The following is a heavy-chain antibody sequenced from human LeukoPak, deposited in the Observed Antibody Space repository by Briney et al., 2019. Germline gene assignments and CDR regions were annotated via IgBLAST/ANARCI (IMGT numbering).Heavy chain of an antibody. Sequence: GGSLRLSCAASGFTVSSNYMSWVRQAPGKGLEWVSVIYSGGSTYYADSVKGRFTISRDNSKNTLYLQMNSLRAEDTAVYYCARERFKLTVTTQLYRENYCYYMDVWGKGTTVTVSS. V-gene: IGHV3-66*02. CDR1: GFTVSSNY. CDR2: IYSGGST. CDR3: ARERFKLTVTTQLYRENYCYYMDV. D-gene: IGHD4-11*01. J-gene: IGHJ6*03.